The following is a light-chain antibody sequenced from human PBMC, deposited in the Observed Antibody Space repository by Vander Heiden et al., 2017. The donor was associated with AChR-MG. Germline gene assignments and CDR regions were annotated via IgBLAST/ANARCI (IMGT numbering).Light chain of an antibody. J-gene: IGLJ3*02. V-gene: IGLV3-1*01. CDR1: KLGDKY. CDR2: QDN. CDR3: QAWDSNTVV. Sequence: SYELAQPPSVSVSPGQTATITCSGDKLGDKYACWYQQMPGQSPTLVIYQDNRRPSGIPERISGSNSGTTATLTITGTQAMDEADYYCQAWDSNTVVFGGGTKLTVL.